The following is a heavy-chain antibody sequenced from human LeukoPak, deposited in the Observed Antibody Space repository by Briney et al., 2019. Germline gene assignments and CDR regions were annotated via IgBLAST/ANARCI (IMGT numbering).Heavy chain of an antibody. D-gene: IGHD3-22*01. Sequence: GGSLRLSCAASGFTFSDHYMDWVRQAPGKGLEWVGRSRNKANSYTTEYAASVKGRFTISRDDSENSLYLQMNSLKTEDTAVYYCTRDYYDSSGYYSGLFDYWGQGTLVTVSS. J-gene: IGHJ4*02. CDR2: SRNKANSYTT. CDR3: TRDYYDSSGYYSGLFDY. CDR1: GFTFSDHY. V-gene: IGHV3-72*01.